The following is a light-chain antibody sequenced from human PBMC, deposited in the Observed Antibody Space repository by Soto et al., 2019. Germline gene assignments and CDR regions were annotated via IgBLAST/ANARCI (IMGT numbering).Light chain of an antibody. CDR1: SSDVGGYNY. J-gene: IGLJ2*01. Sequence: QSALTQPPSASGSPGQSVTISCTGTSSDVGGYNYVSWYQQHPGKAPKLMIYEVSKRPPGVPDRFSGSKSGNTASLTVSGLRADDEADYYCSSHAGSSNVAFGGGTKLTVL. CDR3: SSHAGSSNVA. V-gene: IGLV2-8*01. CDR2: EVS.